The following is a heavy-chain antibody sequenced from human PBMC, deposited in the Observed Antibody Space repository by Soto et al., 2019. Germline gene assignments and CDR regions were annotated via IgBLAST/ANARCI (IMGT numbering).Heavy chain of an antibody. J-gene: IGHJ3*02. CDR3: ARVESWDSSGHDAFDI. Sequence: PSDTLSLTCAVSGYSISSGYYWGWIRQPPGKGLEWIGSIYHSGSTYYNPSLKSRVTISVDTSKNQFSLKLSSVTAADTAVYSCARVESWDSSGHDAFDIWGQGTMVT. V-gene: IGHV4-38-2*01. D-gene: IGHD3-22*01. CDR1: GYSISSGYY. CDR2: IYHSGST.